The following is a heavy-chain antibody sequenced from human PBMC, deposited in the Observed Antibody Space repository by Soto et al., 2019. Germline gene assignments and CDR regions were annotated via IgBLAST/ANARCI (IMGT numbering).Heavy chain of an antibody. J-gene: IGHJ6*02. CDR1: GYTFTSYD. CDR2: MNPNSGNT. Sequence: ASVKVSCKASGYTFTSYDINWVRQATGQGLEWMGWMNPNSGNTGYAQKFQGRVTMTRNTSISTAYMELSSLRSEDTAVYYCARDHGSSWVIYYYYYGMDVWGQGTTVTVSS. D-gene: IGHD6-13*01. V-gene: IGHV1-8*01. CDR3: ARDHGSSWVIYYYYYGMDV.